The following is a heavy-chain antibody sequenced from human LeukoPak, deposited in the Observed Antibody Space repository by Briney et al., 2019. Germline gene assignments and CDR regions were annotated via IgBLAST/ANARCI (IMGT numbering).Heavy chain of an antibody. Sequence: GGSLRLSCTVSGFTLSSFEMTWIRQAPGKGLEWVSSIDYSGGSAYYADSVKGRFTISRDNSKNTLYLQMNSLRAEDTAVYYCAKIVATIVTPFDYWGQGTLVTVSS. V-gene: IGHV3-23*01. CDR3: AKIVATIVTPFDY. J-gene: IGHJ4*02. CDR2: IDYSGGSA. D-gene: IGHD5-12*01. CDR1: GFTLSSFE.